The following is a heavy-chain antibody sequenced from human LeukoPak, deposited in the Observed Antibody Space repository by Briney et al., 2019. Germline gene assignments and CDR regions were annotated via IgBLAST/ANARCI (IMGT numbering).Heavy chain of an antibody. V-gene: IGHV5-51*01. CDR3: ARPNITPYYDSRGYDAFDV. CDR1: GYRFNAYW. CDR2: IYPDDSDT. J-gene: IGHJ3*01. D-gene: IGHD3-22*01. Sequence: GESLKISCKGSGYRFNAYWIAWVRQMPGKGLEWMGIIYPDDSDTRYSPSFQGQVTISADKSVRTAYLQWSSLKASDTAMYYCARPNITPYYDSRGYDAFDVWGQGTMVTVSS.